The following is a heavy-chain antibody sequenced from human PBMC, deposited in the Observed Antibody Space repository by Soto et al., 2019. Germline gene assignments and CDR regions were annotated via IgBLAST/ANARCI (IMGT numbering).Heavy chain of an antibody. Sequence: SETLSLTCAVYGGSFSGYYWSWIRQPPGKGLEWIGEINHSGSTNYNPSLKSRVTISVDTSKNQFSLKLSSVTAADTAVYYCARTIFGDYYYYGMDVWGQGTTVTAP. CDR1: GGSFSGYY. CDR2: INHSGST. J-gene: IGHJ6*02. V-gene: IGHV4-34*01. D-gene: IGHD3-3*01. CDR3: ARTIFGDYYYYGMDV.